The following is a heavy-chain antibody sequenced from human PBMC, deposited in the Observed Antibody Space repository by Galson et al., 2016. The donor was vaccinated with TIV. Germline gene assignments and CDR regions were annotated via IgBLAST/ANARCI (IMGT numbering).Heavy chain of an antibody. J-gene: IGHJ4*02. CDR2: IIPGFGTV. D-gene: IGHD2-15*01. CDR3: ARARRGYCSGGSCLPGY. Sequence: SVKVSCKASGGTFSSFALNWVRQAPGQGLEWIGEIIPGFGTVRYAQKFQARVTITADESATTAYMEVRSLRFEDTAVYYCARARRGYCSGGSCLPGYWGQGTLVTVSS. V-gene: IGHV1-69*13. CDR1: GGTFSSFA.